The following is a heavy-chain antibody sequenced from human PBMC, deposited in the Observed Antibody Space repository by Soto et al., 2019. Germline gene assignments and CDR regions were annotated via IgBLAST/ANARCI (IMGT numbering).Heavy chain of an antibody. CDR1: AGSISSGGYY. CDR2: TYYSGST. J-gene: IGHJ4*02. CDR3: ARQRNALRLNYFDD. Sequence: SETLSLTCTVSAGSISSGGYYWSWIRQHPGKGLEWIGYTYYSGSTYYNPSLKSRVTISVHTSKNQFSLKLSSVTAADTAVYYCARQRNALRLNYFDDWGQGTRVNVSS. V-gene: IGHV4-31*03. D-gene: IGHD4-17*01.